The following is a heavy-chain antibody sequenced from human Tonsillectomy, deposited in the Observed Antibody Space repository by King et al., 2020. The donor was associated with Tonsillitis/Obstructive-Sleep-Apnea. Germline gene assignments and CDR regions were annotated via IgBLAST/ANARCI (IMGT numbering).Heavy chain of an antibody. D-gene: IGHD2-15*01. Sequence: QLVQSGAEVKKPGASVKVSCKASGYTFTSYYMHWVRQAPGQGLEWMGIINPSGGSTSYAQKFQGRVTMTRETSTSTVYMELSSLRSEDTAVYYCARAGLLYCSGGSCYSGTDAFDIWGQGTMVTVSS. CDR3: ARAGLLYCSGGSCYSGTDAFDI. CDR1: GYTFTSYY. CDR2: INPSGGST. V-gene: IGHV1-46*01. J-gene: IGHJ3*02.